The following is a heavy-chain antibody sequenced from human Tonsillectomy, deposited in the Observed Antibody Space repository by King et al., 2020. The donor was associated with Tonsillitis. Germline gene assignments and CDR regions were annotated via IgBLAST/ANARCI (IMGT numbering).Heavy chain of an antibody. V-gene: IGHV3-23*04. D-gene: IGHD6-13*01. CDR1: GFTFSSYT. Sequence: VQLVESGGDLVQPGGSLRLSCAASGFTFSSYTMSCVRQAPGKGLEWVSSIGGIGASTYFADSVKGRFTISRDNSKNTLSLQMSSLRAEDPAIYYCAKVGSSWFAEYFHHWGQGTLVTVSS. CDR2: IGGIGAST. CDR3: AKVGSSWFAEYFHH. J-gene: IGHJ1*01.